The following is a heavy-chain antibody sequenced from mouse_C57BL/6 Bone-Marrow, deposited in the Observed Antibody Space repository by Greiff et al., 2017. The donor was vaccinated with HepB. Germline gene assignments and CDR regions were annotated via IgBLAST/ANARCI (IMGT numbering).Heavy chain of an antibody. J-gene: IGHJ1*03. CDR2: IHPSDSDT. V-gene: IGHV1-74*01. D-gene: IGHD1-1*01. CDR1: GYTFTSYW. Sequence: QVQLKQPGAELVKPGASVKVSCKASGYTFTSYWMHWVKQRPGQGLEWIGRIHPSDSDTNYNQKFKGKATLTVDKSSSTAYMQLSSLTSEDSAVYYCAIYGITTVVALYLYFDVWGTGTTVTVSS. CDR3: AIYGITTVVALYLYFDV.